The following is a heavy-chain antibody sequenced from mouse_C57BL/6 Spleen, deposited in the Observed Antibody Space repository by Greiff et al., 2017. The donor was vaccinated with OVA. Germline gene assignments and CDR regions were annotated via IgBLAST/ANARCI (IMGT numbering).Heavy chain of an antibody. J-gene: IGHJ4*01. Sequence: EVMLVESGGGLVQPKGSLKLSCAASGFSFNTYAMNWVRQAPGKGLEWVARIRSKSNNYATYYADSVKDRFTISRDDSESMLYLQMNNLKTEDTAMYYCVRHRGYDAMDYWGQGTSVTVSS. D-gene: IGHD2-2*01. V-gene: IGHV10-1*01. CDR3: VRHRGYDAMDY. CDR2: IRSKSNNYAT. CDR1: GFSFNTYA.